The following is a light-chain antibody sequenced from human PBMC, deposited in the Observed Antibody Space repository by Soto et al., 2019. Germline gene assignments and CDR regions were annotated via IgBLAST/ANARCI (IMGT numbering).Light chain of an antibody. CDR2: DTS. Sequence: EIVVTQTPATLSASPGERVTLSCRASHFVSRRLAWYQQRPGQVPRLLIYDTSTRAPGISARFSGSGSGTEFTLTISSLQSEDFAVYYCQEYIHWPPGMFGPGTTVDIK. CDR1: HFVSRR. CDR3: QEYIHWPPGM. J-gene: IGKJ1*01. V-gene: IGKV3-15*01.